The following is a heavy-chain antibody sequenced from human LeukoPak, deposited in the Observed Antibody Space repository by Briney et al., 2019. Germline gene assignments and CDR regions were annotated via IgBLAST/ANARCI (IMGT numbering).Heavy chain of an antibody. V-gene: IGHV1-18*04. CDR1: GYTFTSYG. CDR3: ARVSLSSSWRQGTLDY. J-gene: IGHJ4*02. D-gene: IGHD6-13*01. CDR2: ISAYNGNT. Sequence: ASVTVSCKASGYTFTSYGISWVRQAPGQGLEWMGWISAYNGNTNYAQKLQGRVTMTTDTSTSTAYMELRSLRSDDTAVYYCARVSLSSSWRQGTLDYWGQGTLVTVSS.